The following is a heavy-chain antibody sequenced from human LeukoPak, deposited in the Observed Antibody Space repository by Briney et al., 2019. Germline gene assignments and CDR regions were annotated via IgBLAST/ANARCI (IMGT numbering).Heavy chain of an antibody. V-gene: IGHV3-23*01. Sequence: PGGSLRLSCAASGFTFSSYAMSWVRQAPGKGLEWVSAISGSGGSTYYADSVKGRFTISRDNSKNTLYLQMNSLRAEDTAVYYCVKSQYSSGWSNYGMDVWGQGTTVTVSS. D-gene: IGHD6-19*01. CDR3: VKSQYSSGWSNYGMDV. CDR1: GFTFSSYA. CDR2: ISGSGGST. J-gene: IGHJ6*02.